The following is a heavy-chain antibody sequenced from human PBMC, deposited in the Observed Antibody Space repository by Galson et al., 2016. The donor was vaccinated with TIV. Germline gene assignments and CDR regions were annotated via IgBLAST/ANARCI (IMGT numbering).Heavy chain of an antibody. CDR2: IIPIFGTP. Sequence: SVKVSCKASGGTFSNYPISWVRQAPGQGLEWMGGIIPIFGTPKYAQKFQGRVTISTDASTSITYMELTSLRSEDTAVYYCARGPYYYGSGSEENWGQGTLVTVSS. V-gene: IGHV1-69*05. CDR3: ARGPYYYGSGSEEN. D-gene: IGHD3-10*01. J-gene: IGHJ4*02. CDR1: GGTFSNYP.